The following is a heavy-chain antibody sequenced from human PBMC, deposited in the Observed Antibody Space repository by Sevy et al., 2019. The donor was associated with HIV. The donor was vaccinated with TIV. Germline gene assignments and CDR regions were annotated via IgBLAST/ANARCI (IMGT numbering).Heavy chain of an antibody. Sequence: GGSLRLSCAASGFAFYDYSMSWIRQAPGKGLEWVATLSFGCGKINYADSVKGRFTISRDNSKNSIYLQMDNLRVEDPALYYCAREGCTRPHDYWGQGTRVTVSS. J-gene: IGHJ4*02. V-gene: IGHV3-23*01. CDR1: GFAFYDYS. CDR3: AREGCTRPHDY. D-gene: IGHD2-8*01. CDR2: LSFGCGKI.